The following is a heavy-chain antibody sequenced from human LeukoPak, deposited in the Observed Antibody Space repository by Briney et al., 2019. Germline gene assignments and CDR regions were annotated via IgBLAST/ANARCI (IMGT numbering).Heavy chain of an antibody. V-gene: IGHV3-30*18. CDR3: AKGRGYDFWSGYSSFDY. CDR1: GFIFSDYG. J-gene: IGHJ4*02. D-gene: IGHD3-3*01. CDR2: ISYDGSNK. Sequence: GGSLRLSCAASGFIFSDYGMHWVRQAPGKGLEWVAVISYDGSNKYYADSVKGRFTISRDNSKNTLYLQMNSLRAEDTAVYYCAKGRGYDFWSGYSSFDYWGQGTLVTVSS.